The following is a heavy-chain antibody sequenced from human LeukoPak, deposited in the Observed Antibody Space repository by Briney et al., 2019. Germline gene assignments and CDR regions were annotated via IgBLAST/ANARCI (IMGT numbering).Heavy chain of an antibody. D-gene: IGHD2-2*01. V-gene: IGHV4-59*01. CDR1: GGSISSYY. CDR2: IYYSGST. CDR3: ARVVPAGALGGYFDY. J-gene: IGHJ4*02. Sequence: PSETLSLTCTVSGGSISSYYWSWIRQPPGKGLEWIGYIYYSGSTNYNPSLKSRVTISVDTSKNQFSLKLSSVTAADTAVYYCARVVPAGALGGYFDYWGQGTLVTVSS.